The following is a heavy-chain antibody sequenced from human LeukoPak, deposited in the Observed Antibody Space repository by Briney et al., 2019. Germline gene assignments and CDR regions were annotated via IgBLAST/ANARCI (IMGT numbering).Heavy chain of an antibody. CDR3: ARSHSGYDYYFDY. D-gene: IGHD5-12*01. J-gene: IGHJ4*02. CDR1: GGTFSSYA. Sequence: SVKVSCKASGGTFSSYAISWVRQAPGQGLEWMGGIIPIFGTANYAQKFQGRVTITTDESTSTAYMELSSLRSEDTAAYYCARSHSGYDYYFDYWGQGTLVTVSS. V-gene: IGHV1-69*05. CDR2: IIPIFGTA.